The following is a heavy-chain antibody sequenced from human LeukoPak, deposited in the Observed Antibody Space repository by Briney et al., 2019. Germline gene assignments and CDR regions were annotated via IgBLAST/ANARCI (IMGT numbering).Heavy chain of an antibody. V-gene: IGHV4-4*02. D-gene: IGHD1-26*01. J-gene: IGHJ6*03. CDR2: IYYSGST. CDR1: GVSINNSHW. Sequence: SGTLSLTCAVSGVSINNSHWWSWVRQSPTKGLEWIGEIYYSGSTNYNPSLKSRVTMSVDTSKNQFSLKLSSVTAADAAVYYCARGSYDDYYYYMDVWGKGTTVTISS. CDR3: ARGSYDDYYYYMDV.